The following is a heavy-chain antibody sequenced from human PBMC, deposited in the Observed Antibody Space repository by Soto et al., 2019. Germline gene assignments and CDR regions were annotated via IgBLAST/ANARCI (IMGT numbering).Heavy chain of an antibody. CDR3: AGRKKEIASYRYFDN. CDR2: IYYSGST. J-gene: IGHJ4*01. CDR1: GGTIRSGGYY. V-gene: IGHV4-31*03. Sequence: SETLSLTCTVSGGTIRSGGYYWSWIRQHPGKGLEWIGYIYYSGSTYYNPSLKSRLTISVETSKNQFSLKLSSVTTADTAIYFCAGRKKEIASYRYFDNWGHGTLGTGS. D-gene: IGHD2-21*01.